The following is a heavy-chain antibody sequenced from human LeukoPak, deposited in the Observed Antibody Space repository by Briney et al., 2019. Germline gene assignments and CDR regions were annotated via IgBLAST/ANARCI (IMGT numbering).Heavy chain of an antibody. CDR2: ISGSGSTI. CDR3: ARYFDH. J-gene: IGHJ4*02. V-gene: IGHV3-48*03. Sequence: GGSLRLSCAASGFTFSRYEMNWVRQAPGKGLEWVSSISGSGSTIYYADSVKGRFTISRDNAKNSLYLQMNSLRAEDTAVYYCARYFDHWGQGTLVTVSS. CDR1: GFTFSRYE.